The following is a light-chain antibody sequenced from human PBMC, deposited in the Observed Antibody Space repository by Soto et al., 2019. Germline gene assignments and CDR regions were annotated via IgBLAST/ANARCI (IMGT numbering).Light chain of an antibody. Sequence: QLVLTQPPSVSGAPGQRVTISCTGSSSNIGAGYDVHWYQQLLGTAPKLLIYGNSNRPSGVPDRFSGSKSGTSASLAITGLQAEDEADYYCQSYDSSLSAVVFGGGTKVTVL. CDR1: SSNIGAGYD. CDR3: QSYDSSLSAVV. V-gene: IGLV1-40*01. J-gene: IGLJ2*01. CDR2: GNS.